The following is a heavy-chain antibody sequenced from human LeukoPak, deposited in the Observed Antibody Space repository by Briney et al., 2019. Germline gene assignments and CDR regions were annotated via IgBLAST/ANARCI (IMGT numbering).Heavy chain of an antibody. CDR1: GFTISLNN. V-gene: IGHV3-53*05. J-gene: IGHJ4*02. Sequence: GGSLRLSCAASGFTISLNNMGWVRQAPGKGLEWVATIYTGDSRDYLESVRGRFTISTDKSKSILYLQMNSLRSEDTAVYYCARDGRLDYWGQGTLVTVSS. CDR2: IYTGDSR. CDR3: ARDGRLDY.